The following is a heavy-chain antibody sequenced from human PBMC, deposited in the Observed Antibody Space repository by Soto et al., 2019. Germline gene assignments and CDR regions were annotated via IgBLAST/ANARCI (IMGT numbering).Heavy chain of an antibody. J-gene: IGHJ4*02. CDR2: IHYSGST. CDR1: SPPVDRNRPE. Sequence: SETRPLSCTFASPPVDRNRPEWNLIRQPPGKELEWIGYIHYSGSTNYNPSLKSRVTISVDTSKNQFSLKLSSVTAADTAVYYCARAQPGGATLFDYWGQGTLVTVSS. CDR3: ARAQPGGATLFDY. D-gene: IGHD5-12*01. V-gene: IGHV4-61*01.